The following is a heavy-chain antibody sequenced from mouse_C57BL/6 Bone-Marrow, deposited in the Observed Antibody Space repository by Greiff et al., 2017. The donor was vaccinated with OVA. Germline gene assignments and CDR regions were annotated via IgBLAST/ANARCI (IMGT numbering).Heavy chain of an antibody. CDR3: ARNSIQLRLREDAMDY. D-gene: IGHD3-2*02. J-gene: IGHJ4*01. CDR2: IWSGGST. V-gene: IGHV2-2*01. CDR1: GFSLTSYG. Sequence: VKLMESGPGLVQPSQSLSITCTVSGFSLTSYGVHWVRQSPGKGLEWLGVIWSGGSTDYNAAFISRLSISKDNSKSQVFFKMNSLQADDTAIYYCARNSIQLRLREDAMDYWGQGTSVTVSS.